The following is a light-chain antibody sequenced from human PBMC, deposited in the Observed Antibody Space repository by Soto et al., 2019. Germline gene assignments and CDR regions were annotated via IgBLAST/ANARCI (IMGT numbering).Light chain of an antibody. CDR3: HQYASSPYT. J-gene: IGKJ2*01. CDR1: QSVSSNY. V-gene: IGKV3-20*01. CDR2: GAS. Sequence: NVLTQSPGTLSLSPGEGASLSCRASQSVSSNYLAWFQQKPGQAPRLLIYGASSRATGIPGRFSGSGSGTDFTLTITRLEPEDFAVYYCHQYASSPYTFGQGTILEIK.